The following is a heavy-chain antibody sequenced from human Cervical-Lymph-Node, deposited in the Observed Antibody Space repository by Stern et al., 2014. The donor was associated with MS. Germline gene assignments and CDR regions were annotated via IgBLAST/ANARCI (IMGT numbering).Heavy chain of an antibody. D-gene: IGHD6-13*01. CDR2: INTNTGSP. CDR3: ARPITVADHTFDY. Sequence: VQLVQSGSEMKKPGASVKVSCKTPWYTFNRYSINWVRQAPGQGLEWMGWINTNTGSPIYAQGFTGRCVFSLDSSASTAYLQISGLKAEDTAVYYCARPITVADHTFDYWGQGTLVTVSS. CDR1: WYTFNRYS. V-gene: IGHV7-4-1*02. J-gene: IGHJ4*02.